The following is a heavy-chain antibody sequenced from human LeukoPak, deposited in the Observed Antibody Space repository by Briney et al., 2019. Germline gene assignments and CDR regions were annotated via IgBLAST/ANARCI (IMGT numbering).Heavy chain of an antibody. V-gene: IGHV4-39*07. CDR2: IYYSGST. Sequence: PSETLSLTCTVSGGSISSSSYYWGWIRQPPGKGLEWIGSIYYSGSTYYNPSLKSRVTISVDTSKNQFSLKLSSVTAADTAVYYCARDRRGGSGTFDYWGQGTLVTVSS. J-gene: IGHJ4*02. CDR1: GGSISSSSYY. CDR3: ARDRRGGSGTFDY. D-gene: IGHD3-16*01.